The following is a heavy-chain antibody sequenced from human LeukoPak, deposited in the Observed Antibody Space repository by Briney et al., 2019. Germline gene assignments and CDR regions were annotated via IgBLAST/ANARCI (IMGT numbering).Heavy chain of an antibody. D-gene: IGHD2-15*01. CDR3: ARVWGYCSGGTCYSIPFDY. V-gene: IGHV3-11*04. CDR1: GFTFSDYY. CDR2: ISSSGSTI. J-gene: IGHJ4*02. Sequence: GGSLRLSCAASGFTFSDYYMSWIRQAPGEGLEWVSYISSSGSTIYYADSVKGRFTISRDNAKNSLYLQMNSLRAEDTAVYYCARVWGYCSGGTCYSIPFDYWGQGTLVTVSS.